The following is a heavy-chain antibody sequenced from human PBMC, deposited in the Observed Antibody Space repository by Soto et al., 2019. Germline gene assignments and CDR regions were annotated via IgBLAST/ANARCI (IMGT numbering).Heavy chain of an antibody. CDR2: IYYSGST. V-gene: IGHV4-31*03. J-gene: IGHJ6*02. Sequence: SETLSLTCTVSGGSISSGGYYWSWIRQHPGEGLEWIGYIYYSGSTYYNPSLKSRVTISVDTSKNQFSLKLSSVTAADTAVYYCARDRCSSTSCYYYFGMDVWGQGTTVTVSS. D-gene: IGHD2-2*01. CDR3: ARDRCSSTSCYYYFGMDV. CDR1: GGSISSGGYY.